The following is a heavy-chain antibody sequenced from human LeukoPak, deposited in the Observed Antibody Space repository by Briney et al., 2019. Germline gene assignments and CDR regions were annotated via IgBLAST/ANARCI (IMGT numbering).Heavy chain of an antibody. CDR3: ARAKRSYCSSTSCYTRYYYYYYMDV. CDR1: GGSISSGDYY. V-gene: IGHV4-30-4*08. Sequence: PSQTLSLTCTVSGGSISSGDYYWSWIRQPPGKGLEWIGYIYYSGSTYYNPSLKSRVTISVDTSKNQFSLKLSSVTAADTAVYYCARAKRSYCSSTSCYTRYYYYYYMDVWGKGTTVTVSS. J-gene: IGHJ6*03. D-gene: IGHD2-2*02. CDR2: IYYSGST.